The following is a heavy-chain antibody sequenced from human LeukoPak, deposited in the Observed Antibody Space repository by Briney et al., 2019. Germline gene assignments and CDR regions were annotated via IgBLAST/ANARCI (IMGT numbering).Heavy chain of an antibody. CDR2: IKSKIDGGTT. CDR3: TTEGYCSGGSCYSFDY. V-gene: IGHV3-15*01. D-gene: IGHD2-15*01. J-gene: IGHJ4*02. Sequence: PGGSLRLSCAASGFTFSKAWMTWVRQAPGKGLEWVARIKSKIDGGTTDYAEPMKGRVTISRDDSSNTLYLQMNSLKTEDTAMYYCTTEGYCSGGSCYSFDYWGQGTLVTVSS. CDR1: GFTFSKAW.